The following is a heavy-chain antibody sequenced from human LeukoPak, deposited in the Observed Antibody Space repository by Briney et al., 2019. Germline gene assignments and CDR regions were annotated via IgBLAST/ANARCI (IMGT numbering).Heavy chain of an antibody. CDR1: GFTLSNAY. D-gene: IGHD1-26*01. Sequence: GGSLRLSCAASGFTLSNAYMSWVRQAPGKGLEWVGRIKNKTNGGTTDYAAPVKGRFTISRDDSKNTLYLQMNSLKTEDTAVYYCTTTILGVTTWFDPWGQGTLVPVSS. J-gene: IGHJ5*02. V-gene: IGHV3-15*01. CDR3: TTTILGVTTWFDP. CDR2: IKNKTNGGTT.